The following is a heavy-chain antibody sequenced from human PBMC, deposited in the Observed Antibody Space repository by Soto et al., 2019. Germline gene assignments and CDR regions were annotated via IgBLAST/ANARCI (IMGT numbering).Heavy chain of an antibody. CDR3: ARGGSYDILTGYPYQLEFDH. D-gene: IGHD3-9*01. Sequence: SETLSLTCAVYGGSFIGYYWSWIRQPPGKGLERIGEIDHSGSTNYNPSLKSRVTISVDTSKNQFSLKLSSVTAADTAMYYCARGGSYDILTGYPYQLEFDHWGQGTLVTVSS. V-gene: IGHV4-34*01. CDR1: GGSFIGYY. J-gene: IGHJ4*02. CDR2: IDHSGST.